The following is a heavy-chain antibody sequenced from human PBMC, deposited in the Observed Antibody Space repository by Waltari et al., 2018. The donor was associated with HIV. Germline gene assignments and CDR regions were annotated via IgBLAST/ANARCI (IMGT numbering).Heavy chain of an antibody. CDR3: ARKYSSSWGAPFDY. Sequence: QVQLVASGGGVVQPGRSLSLSCPTSGFTPSSYGMHWVRQAPGKGLEWVTVIWYDGSKKYYADAVKGRFTISRDNSKNTLYLQMNSLRIEDTAVYYCARKYSSSWGAPFDYWGQGTLVTVSS. CDR1: GFTPSSYG. J-gene: IGHJ4*02. V-gene: IGHV3-33*01. CDR2: IWYDGSKK. D-gene: IGHD6-13*01.